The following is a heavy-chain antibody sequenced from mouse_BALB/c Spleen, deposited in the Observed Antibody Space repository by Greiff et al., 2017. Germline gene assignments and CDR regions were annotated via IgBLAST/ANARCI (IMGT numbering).Heavy chain of an antibody. J-gene: IGHJ4*01. CDR2: IYPGSGST. CDR3: TRRGKNGNYVRAMDY. D-gene: IGHD2-1*01. CDR1: GYTFTSYW. Sequence: LQQPGSELVRPGASVKLSCKASGYTFTSYWMHWVKQRHGQGLEWIGNIYPGSGSTNYDEKFKSKGTLTVDTSSSTAYMHLSSLTSEDSAVYYCTRRGKNGNYVRAMDYWGQGTSVTVSS. V-gene: IGHV1S22*01.